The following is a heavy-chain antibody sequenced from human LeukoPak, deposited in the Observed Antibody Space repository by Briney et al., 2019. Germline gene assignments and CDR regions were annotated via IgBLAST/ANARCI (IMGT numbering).Heavy chain of an antibody. J-gene: IGHJ5*02. V-gene: IGHV4-4*09. D-gene: IGHD3-16*01. Sequence: SETLSLTCTVSGGSISMYYWTWIRQPPGKGLECIGYISDSGGTNYNPSLKSRVTISVDTSKNQFSLNLTSVTAADTAVYYCARFTPQGYGWGGYNRFDPWGQGTLVTVSS. CDR3: ARFTPQGYGWGGYNRFDP. CDR1: GGSISMYY. CDR2: ISDSGGT.